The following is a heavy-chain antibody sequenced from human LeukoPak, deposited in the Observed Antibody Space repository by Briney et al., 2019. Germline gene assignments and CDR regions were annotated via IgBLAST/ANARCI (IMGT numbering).Heavy chain of an antibody. D-gene: IGHD6-19*01. CDR2: INHSGST. Sequence: PSETLSLTCGVYGGSFSGYHWNWIRQPPGEGLEWLGEINHSGSTNYNPSLKSRVTISVDTSKKQFSLRLSSVTAADTAVYFCARGVRIAVADPHLDYWGQGTLVTVSS. V-gene: IGHV4-34*01. CDR1: GGSFSGYH. CDR3: ARGVRIAVADPHLDY. J-gene: IGHJ4*02.